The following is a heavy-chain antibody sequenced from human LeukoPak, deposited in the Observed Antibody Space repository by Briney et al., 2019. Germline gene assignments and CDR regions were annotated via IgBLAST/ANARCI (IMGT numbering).Heavy chain of an antibody. Sequence: GGSLTLSCAASGFTFSSYAMHWVRQAPGKGLEWVAVKSYDGSNKYYADSVKGRFTISRDNSKNTLYLQMNSLRAEDTAVYYCARDGLYIGSGSYYSYYFDYWGQGTLVTVSS. V-gene: IGHV3-30-3*01. D-gene: IGHD3-10*01. J-gene: IGHJ4*02. CDR2: KSYDGSNK. CDR1: GFTFSSYA. CDR3: ARDGLYIGSGSYYSYYFDY.